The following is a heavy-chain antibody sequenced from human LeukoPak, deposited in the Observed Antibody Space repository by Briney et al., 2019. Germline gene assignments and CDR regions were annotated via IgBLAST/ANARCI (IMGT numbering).Heavy chain of an antibody. Sequence: PGRSLRLSCAASGFTFSSYGMHWVRQAPGKGLEWVAVIWYDGSDNYYADSVKGRFTISRDNSKNTLYLQMNSLRAEDTAMYYCARDISYGMDVWGQGTTVTVSS. D-gene: IGHD3-9*01. CDR1: GFTFSSYG. V-gene: IGHV3-33*01. J-gene: IGHJ6*02. CDR3: ARDISYGMDV. CDR2: IWYDGSDN.